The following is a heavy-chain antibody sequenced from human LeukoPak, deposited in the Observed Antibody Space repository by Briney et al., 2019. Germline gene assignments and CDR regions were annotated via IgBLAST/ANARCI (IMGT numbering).Heavy chain of an antibody. CDR2: ISVSGDNT. J-gene: IGHJ4*02. D-gene: IGHD2-2*01. V-gene: IGHV3-23*01. CDR1: GFTFSSHA. CDR3: ARPYSASVQRYFDY. Sequence: GGSLRLSCAASGFTFSSHAMSWVRQAPGKGLEWVSAISVSGDNTYYADSVKGRFTISRDNSKNTLYLQMNSLRAEDTAVYYCARPYSASVQRYFDYRGQGTLVTVSS.